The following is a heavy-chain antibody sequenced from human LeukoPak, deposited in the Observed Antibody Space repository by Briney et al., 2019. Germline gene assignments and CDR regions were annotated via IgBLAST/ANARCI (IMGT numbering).Heavy chain of an antibody. J-gene: IGHJ4*02. CDR3: ARDSWGRFDY. CDR2: IFQSGTT. CDR1: GDSITTYY. Sequence: SETLSLTCTVSGDSITTYYWSWIRQPPGKGLEWIGYIFQSGTTKYNPSLKSRVTILSDVSKNQFSLNLTSVTAADTAVYYCARDSWGRFDYWGQGTLAAVSS. V-gene: IGHV4-59*12. D-gene: IGHD7-27*01.